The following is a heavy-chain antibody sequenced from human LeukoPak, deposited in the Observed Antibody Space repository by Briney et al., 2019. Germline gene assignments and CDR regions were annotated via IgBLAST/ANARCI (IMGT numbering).Heavy chain of an antibody. J-gene: IGHJ6*03. Sequence: GRSLRLSCAASGFTFSSYAMHWVRQAPGKGLEWVAVISYDGSNKYYADSVKGRFTISRDNSKNTLYLQMNSLRAEDTAVYYCARSLAVSYMDVWGKGTTVTVSS. CDR1: GFTFSSYA. CDR3: ARSLAVSYMDV. CDR2: ISYDGSNK. V-gene: IGHV3-30-3*01. D-gene: IGHD1-1*01.